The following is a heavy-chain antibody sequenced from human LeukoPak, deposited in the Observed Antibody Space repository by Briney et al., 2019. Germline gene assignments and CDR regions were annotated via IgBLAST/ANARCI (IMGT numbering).Heavy chain of an antibody. CDR3: ARAIAAAGENWFDP. J-gene: IGHJ5*02. V-gene: IGHV5-51*01. CDR2: IYPGDSDT. CDR1: GYSFTSYW. D-gene: IGHD6-13*01. Sequence: GESLKISCKRSGYSFTSYWIGWVRQMPGKGLEWMGIIYPGDSDTRYSPSFQGRVTISADKSISTAYLQWSSLKASDTAMYYCARAIAAAGENWFDPWGQGTLVTVSS.